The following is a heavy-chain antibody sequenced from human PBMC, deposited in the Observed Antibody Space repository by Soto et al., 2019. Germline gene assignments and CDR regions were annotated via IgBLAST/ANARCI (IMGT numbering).Heavy chain of an antibody. V-gene: IGHV5-10-1*01. D-gene: IGHD6-13*01. CDR1: GYSVTSYW. J-gene: IGHJ4*02. CDR2: IDPSDSYT. CDR3: ARHISSSWFYYFDY. Sequence: GESLKISCKGSGYSVTSYWISWVRQMPGKGLEWMGRIDPSDSYTNYSPSFQGHVTISADKSISTAYLQWSSLKASDTAMYYCARHISSSWFYYFDYWGQGTLVTVSS.